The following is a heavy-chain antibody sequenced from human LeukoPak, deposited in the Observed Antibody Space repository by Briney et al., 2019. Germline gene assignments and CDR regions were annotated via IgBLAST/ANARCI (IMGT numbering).Heavy chain of an antibody. D-gene: IGHD6-19*01. J-gene: IGHJ4*02. V-gene: IGHV6-1*01. CDR1: GDSFSSNSAA. CDR3: ARAPLPHSSGYYFDY. Sequence: SQTLSLTCAISGDSFSSNSAAWTWIRQSPSRGLEWLGRTYYRSKWYNDYAVSVKSRITINPDTYKNQFSLQLNSVTPEDTAVYYCARAPLPHSSGYYFDYWGQGTLVTVSS. CDR2: TYYRSKWYN.